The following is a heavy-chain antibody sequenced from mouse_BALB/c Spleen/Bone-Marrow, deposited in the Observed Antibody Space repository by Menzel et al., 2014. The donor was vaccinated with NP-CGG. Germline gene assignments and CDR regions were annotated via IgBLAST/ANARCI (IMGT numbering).Heavy chain of an antibody. CDR3: TRAMITRAWFAY. D-gene: IGHD2-4*01. Sequence: VQLQQSGTVLARPGASVKMSCKASGYTFTSYWMHWVKPRPGQGLEWIGAIYPGNSDTSYNQKFKGKAKLTAVTSTSTAYMELSSLTNEDSAVYYCTRAMITRAWFAYWGQGTLVTVSA. CDR2: IYPGNSDT. J-gene: IGHJ3*01. CDR1: GYTFTSYW. V-gene: IGHV1-5*01.